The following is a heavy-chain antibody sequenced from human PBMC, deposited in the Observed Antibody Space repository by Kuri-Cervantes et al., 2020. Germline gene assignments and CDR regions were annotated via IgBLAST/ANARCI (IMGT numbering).Heavy chain of an antibody. CDR1: RFTFSSYS. CDR2: ISSSSSYI. Sequence: GESLKISCAASRFTFSSYSMNWVRQAPGKGLEWVSSISSSSSYIYYADSVKGRFTISRDNAKNSLYLQMNSLRAEDTAVYYCARDATAGEIQPNAFDIWGQGTMVTVSS. CDR3: ARDATAGEIQPNAFDI. V-gene: IGHV3-21*01. J-gene: IGHJ3*02. D-gene: IGHD5-18*01.